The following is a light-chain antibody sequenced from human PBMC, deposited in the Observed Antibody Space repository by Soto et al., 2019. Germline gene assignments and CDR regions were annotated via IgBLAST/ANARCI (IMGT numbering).Light chain of an antibody. CDR1: GSDIGSNP. Sequence: QAVVTQPPSASGTPGQRVTISCSGSGSDIGSNPVHWHQQVPGTAPKLLISGHNNRPSGVPDRFFGSKSGTSASLTIIGLQAEDEADYYCQSYDSSLSGSGVFGGGTKLTVL. CDR2: GHN. CDR3: QSYDSSLSGSGV. V-gene: IGLV1-40*01. J-gene: IGLJ3*02.